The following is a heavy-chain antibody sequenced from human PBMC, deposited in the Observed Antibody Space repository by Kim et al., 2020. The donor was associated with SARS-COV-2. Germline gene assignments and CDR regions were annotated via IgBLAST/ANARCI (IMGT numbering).Heavy chain of an antibody. CDR2: IRSKAYGGTT. J-gene: IGHJ4*02. CDR3: TRVADILTGYHPAGFDY. CDR1: GFTFGDYA. Sequence: GGSLRLSCTASGFTFGDYAMSWFRQAPGKGLEWVGFIRSKAYGGTTEYAASVKGRFTISRDDSKSIAYLQMNSLKTEDTAVYYCTRVADILTGYHPAGFDYWGQGTLVTVSS. D-gene: IGHD3-9*01. V-gene: IGHV3-49*03.